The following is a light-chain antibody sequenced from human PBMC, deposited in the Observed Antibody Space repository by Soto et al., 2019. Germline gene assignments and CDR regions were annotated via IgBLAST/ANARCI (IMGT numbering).Light chain of an antibody. V-gene: IGKV2-30*01. J-gene: IGKJ2*01. CDR2: KVS. CDR3: MQGTYWPPYP. CDR1: QSLAYSDGNTY. Sequence: DVVMTQSPLSLPVTLGQPASISCRSSQSLAYSDGNTYLNWFQQRPGQSPRRLIYKVSNRDSGVPDRFSGSGSGTDFTLKISRVEAEDVGVYYCMQGTYWPPYPFGQGTKLEIK.